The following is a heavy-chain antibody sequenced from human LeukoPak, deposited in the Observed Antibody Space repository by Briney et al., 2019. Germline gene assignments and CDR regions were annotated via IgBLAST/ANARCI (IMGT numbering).Heavy chain of an antibody. CDR3: AKDRTGVTGRGWLDP. CDR1: GFTFSSYG. V-gene: IGHV3-23*01. CDR2: ISGSGDRT. J-gene: IGHJ5*02. Sequence: GGSLRLSCAASGFTFSSYGMGWVRQAPGKGLEWVSGISGSGDRTYYADSVKGRFTISRDNSKNTLYLQMNSLRAEDTAVYYCAKDRTGVTGRGWLDPWGQGTLVTVSS. D-gene: IGHD1-1*01.